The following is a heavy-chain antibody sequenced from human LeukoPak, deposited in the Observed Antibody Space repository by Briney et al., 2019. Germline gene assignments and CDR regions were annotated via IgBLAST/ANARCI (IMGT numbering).Heavy chain of an antibody. CDR3: ARHAYCGGDCFGGAFEI. V-gene: IGHV4-39*01. Sequence: SETLSLTCTVSGGSISSSSYYWGWIRQPPGQGLEWIGTIPYSGNAYYSPSLKSRVTISVDTSKHQFSLKLNSVTAADTAVYYCARHAYCGGDCFGGAFEIWGQGTMVTVSS. CDR1: GGSISSSSYY. CDR2: IPYSGNA. J-gene: IGHJ3*02. D-gene: IGHD2-21*02.